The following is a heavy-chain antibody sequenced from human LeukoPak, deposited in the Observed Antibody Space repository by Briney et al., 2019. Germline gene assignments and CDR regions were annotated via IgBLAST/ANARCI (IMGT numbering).Heavy chain of an antibody. J-gene: IGHJ4*02. D-gene: IGHD3-10*01. CDR1: GGSISSSSYY. CDR2: IYYSGST. CDR3: ARLAGYYYGSRSSIDY. V-gene: IGHV4-39*01. Sequence: SETLSLTCTVSGGSISSSSYYWGWIRQPPGKGLEWIGSIYYSGSTYYNPSLKSRVTISVDTSKNQFSLKLSSVTAADTAVYYCARLAGYYYGSRSSIDYWGQGTLVTVSS.